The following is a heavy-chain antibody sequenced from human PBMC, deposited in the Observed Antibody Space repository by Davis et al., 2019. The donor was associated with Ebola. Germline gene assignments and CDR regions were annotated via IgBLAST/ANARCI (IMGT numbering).Heavy chain of an antibody. CDR1: GGSISSSSYY. D-gene: IGHD1-20*01. CDR3: ASNWTTAIDY. V-gene: IGHV4-39*01. CDR2: IYYSGST. J-gene: IGHJ4*02. Sequence: MPGGSLRLSCTVSGGSISSSSYYWGWIRQPPGKGLEWIGSIYYSGSTYYNPSLKSRVTISVDTSKNQFSLKLSSVTAADTAVYYCASNWTTAIDYWGQGTLVTVSS.